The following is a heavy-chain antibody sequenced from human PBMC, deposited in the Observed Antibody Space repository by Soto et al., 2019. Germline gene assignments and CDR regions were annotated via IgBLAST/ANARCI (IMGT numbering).Heavy chain of an antibody. CDR1: GFTLRSYA. J-gene: IGHJ4*02. CDR3: ARDLALAGNY. Sequence: GGSLRLSCAASGFTLRSYAMNWVRQTQEKGLEWVSSISSTSTYTHYADSVKGRFTISRDNANNSLFLQMNSLRAEDTAIYYCARDLALAGNYWGQGALVTVSS. V-gene: IGHV3-21*01. D-gene: IGHD6-19*01. CDR2: ISSTSTYT.